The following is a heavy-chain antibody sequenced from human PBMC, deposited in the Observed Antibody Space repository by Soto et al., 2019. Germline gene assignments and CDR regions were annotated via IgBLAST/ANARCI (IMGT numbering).Heavy chain of an antibody. CDR1: EFTCSRYG. Sequence: GGLLRLPYGASEFTCSRYGVRWIRQDPGEGLVWVSRIDSDGSATSQVDSVEGRFTISRDNSKNTLYLQMDSLRPEDTAVYYCARDGGFSYGFDYYFDYWGQGTLVTVSS. D-gene: IGHD5-18*01. J-gene: IGHJ4*02. CDR2: IDSDGSAT. CDR3: ARDGGFSYGFDYYFDY. V-gene: IGHV3-74*01.